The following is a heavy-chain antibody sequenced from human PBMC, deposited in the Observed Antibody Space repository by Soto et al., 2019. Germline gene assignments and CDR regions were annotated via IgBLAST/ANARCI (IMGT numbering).Heavy chain of an antibody. D-gene: IGHD3-22*01. J-gene: IGHJ3*02. V-gene: IGHV1-2*04. CDR3: ARATGASSGYYYSIAFDI. CDR1: GYTFTGYY. Sequence: QVQLVQSGAEVKKPGASVKVSCKASGYTFTGYYMHWVRQAPGQGLEWMGWINPNSGGTNYVQKFQGWVTMTRDTSISTAYMELSRLRSDDTAVYYCARATGASSGYYYSIAFDIWGQGTMVTVSS. CDR2: INPNSGGT.